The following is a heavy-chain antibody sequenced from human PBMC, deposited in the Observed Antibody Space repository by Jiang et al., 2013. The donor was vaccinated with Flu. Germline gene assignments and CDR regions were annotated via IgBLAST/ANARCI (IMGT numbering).Heavy chain of an antibody. J-gene: IGHJ4*02. V-gene: IGHV3-11*06. CDR3: VSAGGDS. D-gene: IGHD2-15*01. CDR2: INDTRDST. Sequence: YINDTRDSTYYADSVEGRFTISRDNAKNSLYLQMNSLRPEDTAIYYCVSAGGDSWGQGTPVTVSS.